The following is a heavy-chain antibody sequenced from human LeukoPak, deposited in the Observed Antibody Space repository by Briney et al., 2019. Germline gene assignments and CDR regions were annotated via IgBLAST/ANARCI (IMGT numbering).Heavy chain of an antibody. Sequence: GESLKISLKVSGYSSTSYWIGWVRQMPGKGLEWMGIIYPGDSDTRYSPSFQGQVTISADKSISTAYLQWSSLKASDTAMYYCARQENYYYSSTSLDYWGQGTLVTVSS. D-gene: IGHD3-22*01. J-gene: IGHJ4*02. V-gene: IGHV5-51*01. CDR1: GYSSTSYW. CDR3: ARQENYYYSSTSLDY. CDR2: IYPGDSDT.